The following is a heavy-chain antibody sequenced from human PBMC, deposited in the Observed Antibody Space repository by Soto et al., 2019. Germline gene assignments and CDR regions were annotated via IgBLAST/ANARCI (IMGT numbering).Heavy chain of an antibody. Sequence: PSQTLSLTCAISGDSVSSNSAAWNWIRQSPSRGLEWLGRTYYRSKWYNDYAVSVKSRITINPDTSKNQFSLQLNSVTPEDTAVYYCARGPNENNWNDPRAHDAFDIWGQGTMVTVSS. D-gene: IGHD1-1*01. CDR2: TYYRSKWYN. J-gene: IGHJ3*02. CDR3: ARGPNENNWNDPRAHDAFDI. CDR1: GDSVSSNSAA. V-gene: IGHV6-1*01.